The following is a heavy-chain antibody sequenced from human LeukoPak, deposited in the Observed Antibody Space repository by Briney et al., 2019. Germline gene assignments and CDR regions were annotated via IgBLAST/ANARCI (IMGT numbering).Heavy chain of an antibody. CDR2: IYTSGST. V-gene: IGHV4-61*02. J-gene: IGHJ1*01. CDR1: GGSISSGSYY. CDR3: AREGPYCSSTSCYTRHFQH. Sequence: SETLSLTCTVSGGSISSGSYYWSWIRQPAGKGLEWIGRIYTSGSTNYNPSLKSRVTISVDTSKNQFSLKLSSVTAADTAVYYCAREGPYCSSTSCYTRHFQHWGQGTLVTVSS. D-gene: IGHD2-2*02.